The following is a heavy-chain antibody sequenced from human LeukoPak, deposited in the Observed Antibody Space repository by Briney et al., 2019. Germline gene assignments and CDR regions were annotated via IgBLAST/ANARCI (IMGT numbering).Heavy chain of an antibody. CDR1: GGSISSSSYY. D-gene: IGHD6-19*01. Sequence: SETLSLTCTVSGGSISSSSYYWGWIRQPPGKGQEWIGSIYYSGSTYYNPSLKSRVTISVDTSKNQFSLKLSSVTAADTAVYYCARVRYSSGWYRYYFDYWGQGTLVTVSS. CDR2: IYYSGST. V-gene: IGHV4-39*07. J-gene: IGHJ4*02. CDR3: ARVRYSSGWYRYYFDY.